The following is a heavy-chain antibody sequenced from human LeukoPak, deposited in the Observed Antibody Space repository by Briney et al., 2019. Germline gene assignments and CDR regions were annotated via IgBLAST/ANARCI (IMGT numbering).Heavy chain of an antibody. CDR1: GGTFSSYA. CDR2: IIPIFGTA. D-gene: IGHD2-8*01. J-gene: IGHJ6*03. V-gene: IGHV1-69*05. CDR3: ARDSTYGPGSYYYYMDV. Sequence: SVKVSCKASGGTFSSYAISWVRQAPGQGLEWMGGIIPIFGTANYAQKFQGRVTITTDESTSTAYMELSSLGSEDTAVYYCARDSTYGPGSYYYYMDVWGKGTTVTVSS.